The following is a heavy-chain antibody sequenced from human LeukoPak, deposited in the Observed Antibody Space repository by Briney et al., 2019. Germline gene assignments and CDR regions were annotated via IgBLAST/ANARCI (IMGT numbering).Heavy chain of an antibody. Sequence: GGSLRLSCAASGFTFSSFVMSWVRQAPGKGLEWVSSISGSGVYKYYTDTVKGRFTISRDNSKNTLYVQMNSLRAEDTAVYYCAKVSCTGGTCSSFDYWGQGTLATVSS. V-gene: IGHV3-23*01. D-gene: IGHD2-8*02. J-gene: IGHJ4*02. CDR3: AKVSCTGGTCSSFDY. CDR2: ISGSGVYK. CDR1: GFTFSSFV.